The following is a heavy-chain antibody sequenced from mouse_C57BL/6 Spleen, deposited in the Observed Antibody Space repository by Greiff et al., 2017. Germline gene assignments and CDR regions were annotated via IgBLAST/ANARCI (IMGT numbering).Heavy chain of an antibody. CDR2: IDPSDSYT. Sequence: QVQLQQPGAELVKPGASVKLSCKASGYTFTSYWMHWVKQRPGQGLEWIGEIDPSDSYTNYNQKFKGKATLTVDTSSSTAYMQLSSLTSEDSAVYYCARDRDGYYADYWGQGTTLTVSS. J-gene: IGHJ2*01. CDR3: ARDRDGYYADY. CDR1: GYTFTSYW. D-gene: IGHD2-3*01. V-gene: IGHV1-50*01.